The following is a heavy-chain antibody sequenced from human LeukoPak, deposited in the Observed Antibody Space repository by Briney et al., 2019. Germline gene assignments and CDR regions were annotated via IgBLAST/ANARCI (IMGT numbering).Heavy chain of an antibody. J-gene: IGHJ4*02. D-gene: IGHD3-3*01. CDR3: ARGFAFVDY. Sequence: SETLSLTCAVSDVSFTNYYWTWIRQSPGKGLEWIGYIYYSGSTNYNPSLKSRVTISVDTSKNQFSLKLSSVTAADTAVYYCARGFAFVDYWGQGTLVTVSS. CDR2: IYYSGST. CDR1: DVSFTNYY. V-gene: IGHV4-59*01.